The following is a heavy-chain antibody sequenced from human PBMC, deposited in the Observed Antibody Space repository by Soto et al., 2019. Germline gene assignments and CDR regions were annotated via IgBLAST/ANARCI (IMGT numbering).Heavy chain of an antibody. V-gene: IGHV2-5*02. CDR3: AHKPDDATWFDP. CDR2: VYWDDDK. Sequence: QIALKESGPSLVKPPQNLTLTCTFSGFSLTTPTVSVGSIRQSQGKALEWLALVYWDDDKRDSPSLKTSLTTTKDASETRVVLTMTDMDPADSGTYYCAHKPDDATWFDPWGQGTLVTVSS. J-gene: IGHJ5*02. CDR1: GFSLTTPTVS. D-gene: IGHD1-1*01.